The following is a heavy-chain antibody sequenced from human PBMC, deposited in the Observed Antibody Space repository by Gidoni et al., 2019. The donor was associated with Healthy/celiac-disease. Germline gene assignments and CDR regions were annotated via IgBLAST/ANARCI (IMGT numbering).Heavy chain of an antibody. J-gene: IGHJ3*02. Sequence: EVQLVESGGGLVQPGGSLRLSCAASGFTFRSYSMNWVRQAPGKGLEWVSYISSSSSTIYYADSVKGRFTISRDNAKNSLYLQMNSLRDEDTAVYYCARDPTYDSSGRPIVGAFDIWGQGTMVTVSS. CDR3: ARDPTYDSSGRPIVGAFDI. CDR1: GFTFRSYS. D-gene: IGHD3-22*01. V-gene: IGHV3-48*02. CDR2: ISSSSSTI.